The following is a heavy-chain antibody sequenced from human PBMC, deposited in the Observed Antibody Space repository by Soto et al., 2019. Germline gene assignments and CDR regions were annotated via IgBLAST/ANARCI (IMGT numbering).Heavy chain of an antibody. V-gene: IGHV3-30*18. J-gene: IGHJ6*02. CDR3: AKDHRYDFWSGYYPHYGMDV. Sequence: PGGSLRLSCAASGFTFSSYGMHWVRQAPGKGLEWVAVISYDGGNKYYADSVKGRFTISRDNSKNTLYLQMNSLRAEDTAVYYCAKDHRYDFWSGYYPHYGMDVWGQGTTVTVSS. CDR2: ISYDGGNK. D-gene: IGHD3-3*01. CDR1: GFTFSSYG.